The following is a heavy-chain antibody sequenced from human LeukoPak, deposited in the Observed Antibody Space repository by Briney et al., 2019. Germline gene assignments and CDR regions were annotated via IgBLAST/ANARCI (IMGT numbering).Heavy chain of an antibody. CDR2: IYYTGST. Sequence: SETLSLTCTVSGGSISSSRYYWGWIRQPPGKGLEWLGSIYYTGSTYYNPSLKSRVTISVDTSKKLFSLKLSSVTAADTAVYHCAIHAGVASFDYWGQGTLVTVSS. V-gene: IGHV4-39*01. CDR1: GGSISSSRYY. D-gene: IGHD2-15*01. CDR3: AIHAGVASFDY. J-gene: IGHJ4*02.